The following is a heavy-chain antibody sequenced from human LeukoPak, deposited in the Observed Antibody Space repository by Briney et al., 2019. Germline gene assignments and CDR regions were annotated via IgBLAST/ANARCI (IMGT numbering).Heavy chain of an antibody. CDR2: TRFDDSYK. V-gene: IGHV3-30*02. CDR1: GFSFSSSG. J-gene: IGHJ5*02. Sequence: GRSLRLSCAASGFSFSSSGMHWVRQAPGKGPEWVAFTRFDDSYKAYGDSVKGRFTISRDNSKNTLYLQMDSLRSDDTAVYYCAKSSAGITWFDPWGQGTLVTVSS. CDR3: AKSSAGITWFDP. D-gene: IGHD1-1*01.